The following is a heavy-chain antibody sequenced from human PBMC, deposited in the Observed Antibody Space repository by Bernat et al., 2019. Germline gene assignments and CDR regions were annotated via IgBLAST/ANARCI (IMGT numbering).Heavy chain of an antibody. CDR3: ARMRYCSSTTCYYFDS. V-gene: IGHV2-70*15. D-gene: IGHD2-2*01. CDR1: GFSISSSGMS. Sequence: QVTLRESGPALVKPTPTLTLTCTFSGFSISSSGMSVAWIRQPPGKALEWLARIDWDDDKYYSTSLKTRLTISKDNSKNQVVLTMTNMDPVDTATYYCARMRYCSSTTCYYFDSWGQGTLVTVSS. CDR2: IDWDDDK. J-gene: IGHJ4*02.